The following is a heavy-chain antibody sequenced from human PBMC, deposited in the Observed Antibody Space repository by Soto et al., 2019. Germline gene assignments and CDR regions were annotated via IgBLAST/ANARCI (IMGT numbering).Heavy chain of an antibody. J-gene: IGHJ6*02. CDR3: AREGSYCSGGSCYISRGMDV. Sequence: QVQLVESGGGVVQPGRSLRLSCAASGFTFSSYAMHWVRQAPGKGLEWVAVISYDGSNKYYADSAKGRFTISRDNSKNTLYLQMNSLRAEDTAVYYCAREGSYCSGGSCYISRGMDVWGQGTTVTVSS. CDR1: GFTFSSYA. CDR2: ISYDGSNK. D-gene: IGHD2-15*01. V-gene: IGHV3-30-3*01.